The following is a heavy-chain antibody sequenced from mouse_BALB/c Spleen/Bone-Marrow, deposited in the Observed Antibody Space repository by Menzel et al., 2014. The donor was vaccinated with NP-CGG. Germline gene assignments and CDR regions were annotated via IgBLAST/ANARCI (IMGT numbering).Heavy chain of an antibody. Sequence: QVQLQQSGAELMKPGASVKISCKATGYTFSSYWIEWVKQRPGHGLEWIGEILPGSGGTNYNEKFKGKATFTADTSSNTAYMQLSSLTSEDSAVYYCARLGRGFDYWGQGTTLTVSS. J-gene: IGHJ2*01. D-gene: IGHD4-1*01. CDR3: ARLGRGFDY. CDR1: GYTFSSYW. V-gene: IGHV1-9*01. CDR2: ILPGSGGT.